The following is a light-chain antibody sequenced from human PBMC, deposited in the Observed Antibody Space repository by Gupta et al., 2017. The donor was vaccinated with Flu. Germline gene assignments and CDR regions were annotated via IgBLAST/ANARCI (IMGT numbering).Light chain of an antibody. Sequence: EIVLTQSPDSLAVTLGERATINCKSSQSVLYSSNNKNYLAWYQQKPGQPPKLLIDCASTRDSGVPDRFSGSGSGTDFTLTISSLEAEDVAVYYCQQYNSSPLTFGRGTKVEIK. V-gene: IGKV4-1*01. CDR2: CAS. J-gene: IGKJ4*01. CDR1: QSVLYSSNNKNY. CDR3: QQYNSSPLT.